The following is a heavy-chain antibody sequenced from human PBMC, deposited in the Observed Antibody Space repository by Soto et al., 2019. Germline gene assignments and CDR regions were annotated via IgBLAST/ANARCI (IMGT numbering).Heavy chain of an antibody. CDR1: GFTFSGYE. V-gene: IGHV3-48*03. CDR2: TSSSGTII. D-gene: IGHD1-1*01. Sequence: GGSLRLSCAASGFTFSGYEMHWVRQAPGKGLEWISYTSSSGTIIYYADSVKGRFTISRDNANNSLYLQMNSLRAEDTAVYYCARVNNYNSNFDYWGQGTLVTSPQ. J-gene: IGHJ4*02. CDR3: ARVNNYNSNFDY.